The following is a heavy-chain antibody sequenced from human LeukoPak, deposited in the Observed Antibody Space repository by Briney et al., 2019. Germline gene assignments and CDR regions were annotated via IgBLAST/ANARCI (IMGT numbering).Heavy chain of an antibody. V-gene: IGHV3-48*03. CDR2: ISSSGSTI. D-gene: IGHD3-10*02. CDR3: AELGITMIGGV. J-gene: IGHJ6*04. Sequence: GGSLRLSCAASGFTFSSYEMSWVRQASGKGLEGVSYISSSGSTIYYADSVKGRSTISRDNAKNSLYLQMNSLRAEDTAVYYCAELGITMIGGVWGKGTTVTISS. CDR1: GFTFSSYE.